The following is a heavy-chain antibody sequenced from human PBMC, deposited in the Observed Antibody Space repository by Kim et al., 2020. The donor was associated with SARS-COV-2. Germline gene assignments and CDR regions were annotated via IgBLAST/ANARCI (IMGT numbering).Heavy chain of an antibody. J-gene: IGHJ4*02. CDR1: GFTFSSYS. Sequence: GGSLRLSCAASGFTFSSYSMNWVRQAPGKGLEWVSYISSSSTIYYADSVKGRFTISRDNAKNSLYLQMNSLRDEDTAVYYCARDRHRRPYFDYWGQGTLVTVSS. CDR3: ARDRHRRPYFDY. V-gene: IGHV3-48*02. CDR2: ISSSSTI.